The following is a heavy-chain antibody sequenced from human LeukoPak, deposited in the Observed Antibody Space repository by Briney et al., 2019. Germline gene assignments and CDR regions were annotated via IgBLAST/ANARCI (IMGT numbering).Heavy chain of an antibody. Sequence: GGSLRLSCAASGFTVSSNYMSWVRQAPGKGLEWVSVIYSGGSTYYADSVKGRFTISRHNSKNMLYLQMNSLRAEDTAVYYCAGEGYSYGYDAFDIWGQGTMVTVSS. CDR2: IYSGGST. D-gene: IGHD5-18*01. CDR1: GFTVSSNY. CDR3: AGEGYSYGYDAFDI. J-gene: IGHJ3*02. V-gene: IGHV3-53*04.